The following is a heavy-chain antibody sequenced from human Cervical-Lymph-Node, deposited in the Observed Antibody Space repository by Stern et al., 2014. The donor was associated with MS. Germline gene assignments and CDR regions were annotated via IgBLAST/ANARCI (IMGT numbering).Heavy chain of an antibody. CDR2: IKSKTDGGTT. J-gene: IGHJ5*02. D-gene: IGHD1-26*01. Sequence: VQLVQSGGGLVKPGGSLRLSCAASGFTFSNAWMSWVRQAPGKGLEWVGRIKSKTDGGTTDYAAPVKGRFTISRDDSKNTLYLQMNSLKTEDTAVYYCTTRLGGSYVFSDPWGQGTLVTVSS. CDR1: GFTFSNAW. CDR3: TTRLGGSYVFSDP. V-gene: IGHV3-15*01.